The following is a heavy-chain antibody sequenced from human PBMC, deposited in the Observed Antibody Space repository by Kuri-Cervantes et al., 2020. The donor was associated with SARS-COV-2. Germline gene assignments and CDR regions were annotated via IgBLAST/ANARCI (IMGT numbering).Heavy chain of an antibody. CDR3: AKDRRFGERSGVAGAFDI. Sequence: GGSLRLPCAASGFIFSSYAMSWVRQAPGEGLEWVSAISGSGGSTYYADSVKGRFTISRDNSKNTLYLQMNSLRAEDTDVYYCAKDRRFGERSGVAGAFDIWGQGPMVPVSS. CDR1: GFIFSSYA. CDR2: ISGSGGST. V-gene: IGHV3-23*01. D-gene: IGHD3-16*01. J-gene: IGHJ3*02.